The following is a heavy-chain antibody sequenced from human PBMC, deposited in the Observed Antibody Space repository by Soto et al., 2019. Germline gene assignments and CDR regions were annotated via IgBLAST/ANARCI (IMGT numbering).Heavy chain of an antibody. CDR3: AKDLSGVAVAGDDYYYGMDV. D-gene: IGHD6-19*01. J-gene: IGHJ6*02. CDR2: ISGSGGST. Sequence: PEGSLRLSCAASGFTFSSYAMSWVRQAPGKGLEWVSAISGSGGSTYYADSVKGRFTISRDNSKNTLYLQMNSLRAEDTAVYYCAKDLSGVAVAGDDYYYGMDVWGQGTTVTVSS. CDR1: GFTFSSYA. V-gene: IGHV3-23*01.